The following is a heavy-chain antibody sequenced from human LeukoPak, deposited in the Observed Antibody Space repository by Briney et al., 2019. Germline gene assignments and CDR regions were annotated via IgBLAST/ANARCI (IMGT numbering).Heavy chain of an antibody. D-gene: IGHD5-12*01. Sequence: ASVKVSCKASGGTFISYAISWVRQAPGQGLEWMGGIIPIFDTTNYAQKFQGRVTITADESTSTAYMELSSLRSEDTAVYYCARGYSKESPPHHWGQGTLVTVSS. CDR3: ARGYSKESPPHH. V-gene: IGHV1-69*01. CDR1: GGTFISYA. CDR2: IIPIFDTT. J-gene: IGHJ5*02.